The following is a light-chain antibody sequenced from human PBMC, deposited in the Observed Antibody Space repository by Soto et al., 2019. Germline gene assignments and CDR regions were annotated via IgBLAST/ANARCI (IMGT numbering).Light chain of an antibody. J-gene: IGKJ2*01. CDR1: QTVSSSY. CDR2: GVS. CDR3: QHYGTSQYT. Sequence: EFVLTQSPGTLSLSPGERATLSCRASQTVSSSYLAWYQQKPGQAPRLLIYGVSNRATGIPDRFSGGGSGTDFSLTIIRLQPEDFTGYYCQHYGTSQYTLGQRTKLEIK. V-gene: IGKV3-20*01.